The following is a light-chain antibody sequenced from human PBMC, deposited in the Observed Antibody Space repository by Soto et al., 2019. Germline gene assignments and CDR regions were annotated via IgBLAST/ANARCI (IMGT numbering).Light chain of an antibody. CDR3: QQPYT. Sequence: EIVLTQSPATLSLSPGERATLSSRASHSVNSYLAWYQQKPGQAPRLLIYDASNRATGIPARFSGSGSGTDFTLTISSLEPEDFAVYYCQQPYTFGQGTKLEIK. CDR1: HSVNSY. J-gene: IGKJ2*01. V-gene: IGKV3-11*01. CDR2: DAS.